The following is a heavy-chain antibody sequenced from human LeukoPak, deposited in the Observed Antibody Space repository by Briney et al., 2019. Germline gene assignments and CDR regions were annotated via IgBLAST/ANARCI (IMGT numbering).Heavy chain of an antibody. CDR1: GFTFSSYA. V-gene: IGHV3-30*04. CDR3: ALDTDFGVVIEPAYYGMDV. CDR2: ISYDGSNK. J-gene: IGHJ6*02. D-gene: IGHD3-3*01. Sequence: PGGSLRLSCAASGFTFSSYAMSWVRQAPGKGLEWVAVISYDGSNKYYADSVKGRFTISRDNSKNTLYLQMNSLRAEDTAVYYCALDTDFGVVIEPAYYGMDVWGQGTTVTVSS.